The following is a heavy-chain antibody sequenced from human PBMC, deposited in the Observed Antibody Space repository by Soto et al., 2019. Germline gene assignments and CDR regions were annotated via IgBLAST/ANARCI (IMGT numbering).Heavy chain of an antibody. V-gene: IGHV1-8*01. Sequence: ASVKVSCKASGSTSTSYDISWVRQATGQGLEWMGWMNPNNGNTDYAPKFQGRVTMTMNTSIGTAYMELSSLRSEDTAVYYCARSPRNYYALGSYSYFRHWGQGTLVTVSS. CDR2: MNPNNGNT. J-gene: IGHJ1*01. CDR1: GSTSTSYD. CDR3: ARSPRNYYALGSYSYFRH. D-gene: IGHD3-10*01.